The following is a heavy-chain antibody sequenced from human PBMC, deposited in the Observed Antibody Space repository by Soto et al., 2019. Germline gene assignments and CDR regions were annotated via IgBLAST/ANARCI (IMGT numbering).Heavy chain of an antibody. V-gene: IGHV4-34*01. CDR2: INHSGST. Sequence: PSETLSLTCAVYGGSFSGYYWRWIRQPRGKGLEWIGEINHSGSTNYNPSLKSRVTISVDTSKNQFSLKLSSVTAADTAVYYCARGLYKYGYYYYGMDLWGQGTTVTVS. CDR1: GGSFSGYY. J-gene: IGHJ6*02. D-gene: IGHD1-20*01. CDR3: ARGLYKYGYYYYGMDL.